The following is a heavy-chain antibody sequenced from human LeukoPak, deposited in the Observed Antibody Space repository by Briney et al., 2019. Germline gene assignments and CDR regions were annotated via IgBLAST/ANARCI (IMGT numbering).Heavy chain of an antibody. CDR3: GGATVRCGPKYYGMDL. J-gene: IGHJ6*02. Sequence: SETLSLTCTVSGGSISSYYWSWIRQPPGKGLEWIGYIYYSGSTNYNPSLRSRVTISVDTSKNQFSLKLSSVTAADTAVYYCGGATVRCGPKYYGMDLWGQGTTVTVSS. D-gene: IGHD4-11*01. CDR2: IYYSGST. V-gene: IGHV4-59*01. CDR1: GGSISSYY.